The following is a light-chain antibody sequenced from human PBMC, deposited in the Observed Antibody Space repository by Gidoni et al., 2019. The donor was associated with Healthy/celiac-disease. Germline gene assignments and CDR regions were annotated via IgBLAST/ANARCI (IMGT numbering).Light chain of an antibody. CDR2: SNN. CDR1: SSNTGSNT. CDR3: AAWDDSLNGFYV. J-gene: IGLJ1*01. Sequence: QSVLTQPPSASGTPGQRVTISCSGSSSNTGSNTVNWYQHLPGTAPKLLIYSNNQRPSGVPDRFSGSKSGTSASLAISGLQSEDEADYYCAAWDDSLNGFYVFGTGTKVTVL. V-gene: IGLV1-44*01.